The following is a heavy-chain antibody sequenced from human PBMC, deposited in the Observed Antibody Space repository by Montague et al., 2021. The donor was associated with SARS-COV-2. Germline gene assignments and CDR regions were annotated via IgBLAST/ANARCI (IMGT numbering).Heavy chain of an antibody. CDR2: ISSSGSTI. V-gene: IGHV3-48*03. CDR1: GFTFSSYE. J-gene: IGHJ4*02. D-gene: IGHD3-9*01. Sequence: SLILSCAASGFTFSSYEMNWVRQAPVKGLEWVSYISSSGSTIYYXDSVKGRFTISRDNAKNSLYLQMNSLRAEDTAVYYCARDCAYYDILTGYSPKGGFDYWGQGTLVTVSS. CDR3: ARDCAYYDILTGYSPKGGFDY.